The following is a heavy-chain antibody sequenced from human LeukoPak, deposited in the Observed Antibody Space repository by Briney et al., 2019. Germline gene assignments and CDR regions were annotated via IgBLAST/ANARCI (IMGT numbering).Heavy chain of an antibody. V-gene: IGHV1-2*02. CDR3: ATISNSYGVVGATSGFDY. Sequence: ASVKVSCKASGYTFTGYYMHWVRQAPGQGLEWMGWINPNSGGTIYAQKFQGRVTMTEDTSTDTAYMELSSLRSEDTAVYYCATISNSYGVVGATSGFDYWGQGTLVTVSS. J-gene: IGHJ4*02. D-gene: IGHD1-26*01. CDR1: GYTFTGYY. CDR2: INPNSGGT.